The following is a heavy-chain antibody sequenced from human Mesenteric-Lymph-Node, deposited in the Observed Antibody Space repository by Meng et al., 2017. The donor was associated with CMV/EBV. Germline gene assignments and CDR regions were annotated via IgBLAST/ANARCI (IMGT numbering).Heavy chain of an antibody. Sequence: GESLKISCVASGFTFSSHDMNWVRQAPGKGLEWVAVISYDGSNKYYADSVKGRFTISRDNSKNTLYLQMNSLRSEGTAVYYCARGTANLPTEFDYWGQGTLVTVSS. D-gene: IGHD5-18*01. CDR2: ISYDGSNK. CDR1: GFTFSSHD. J-gene: IGHJ4*02. V-gene: IGHV3-30*05. CDR3: ARGTANLPTEFDY.